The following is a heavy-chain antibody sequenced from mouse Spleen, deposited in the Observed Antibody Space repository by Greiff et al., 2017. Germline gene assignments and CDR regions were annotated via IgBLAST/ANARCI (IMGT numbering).Heavy chain of an antibody. CDR1: GFTFTDYY. CDR3: ARYTTVVPSYAMDY. CDR2: IRNKANGYTT. Sequence: EVKLMESGGGLVQPGGSLSLSCAASGFTFTDYYMSWVRQPPGKALEWLGFIRNKANGYTTEYSASVKGRFTISRDNSQSILYLQMNALRAEDSATYYCARYTTVVPSYAMDYWGQGTSVTVSS. D-gene: IGHD1-1*01. V-gene: IGHV7-3*01. J-gene: IGHJ4*01.